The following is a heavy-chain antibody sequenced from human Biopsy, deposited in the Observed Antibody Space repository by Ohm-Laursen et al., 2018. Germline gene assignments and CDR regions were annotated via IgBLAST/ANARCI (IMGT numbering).Heavy chain of an antibody. CDR1: GFTFSNYA. D-gene: IGHD3-9*01. J-gene: IGHJ4*02. Sequence: SLRLSCTASGFTFSNYAMSWVRQAPGKGLEWVSTITSSGGSTYFADPVKGRFTISRDNSKNRLYLQMNSLRGEDTAVYYCAIDGNDFLTDYLKIDQGGQGTLVTVSS. CDR3: AIDGNDFLTDYLKIDQ. CDR2: ITSSGGST. V-gene: IGHV3-23*01.